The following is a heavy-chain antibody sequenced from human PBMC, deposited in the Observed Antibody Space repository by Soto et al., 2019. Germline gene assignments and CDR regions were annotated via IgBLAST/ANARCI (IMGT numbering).Heavy chain of an antibody. V-gene: IGHV4-59*01. Sequence: KTSETLSLTCTVSGGSISSYYWSWIRQPPGKGLEWIGYIYYSGSTNYNPSLKSRVTISVDTSKNQFSLKLSSVTAADTAVYYCARVGSHYYDSSGYYSPWGQGTLVTVSS. D-gene: IGHD3-22*01. CDR2: IYYSGST. J-gene: IGHJ5*02. CDR3: ARVGSHYYDSSGYYSP. CDR1: GGSISSYY.